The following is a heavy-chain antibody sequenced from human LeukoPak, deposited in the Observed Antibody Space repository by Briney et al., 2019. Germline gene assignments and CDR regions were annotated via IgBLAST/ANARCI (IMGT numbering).Heavy chain of an antibody. CDR1: GGSISSYC. J-gene: IGHJ4*02. V-gene: IGHV4-59*01. D-gene: IGHD6-13*01. Sequence: SETLSLTCTVFGGSISSYCWSWIRQPPGKGLEWIGYIYYSGSTNYNPSLKSRVTISVDTSKNQFSLKLSSVTAADTAVYYCARASSWYNFDYWGQGTLVTVSS. CDR3: ARASSWYNFDY. CDR2: IYYSGST.